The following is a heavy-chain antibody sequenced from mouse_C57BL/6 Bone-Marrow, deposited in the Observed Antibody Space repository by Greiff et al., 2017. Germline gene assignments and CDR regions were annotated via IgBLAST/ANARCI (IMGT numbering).Heavy chain of an antibody. CDR1: GYTFTSYG. V-gene: IGHV1-81*01. CDR3: ARDYDQRPAY. J-gene: IGHJ3*01. CDR2: IYPRSGNT. Sequence: QVQLKESGAELARPGASVKLSCKASGYTFTSYGISWVKQRTGQGLEWIGEIYPRSGNTYYNETVKGKATLTADKSSSTAYMERRSLTSEDSAVYFGARDYDQRPAYWGQGTLVTVSA. D-gene: IGHD2-4*01.